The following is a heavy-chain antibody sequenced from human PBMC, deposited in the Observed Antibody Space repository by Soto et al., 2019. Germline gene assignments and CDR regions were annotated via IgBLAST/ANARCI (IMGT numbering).Heavy chain of an antibody. V-gene: IGHV3-30*18. CDR1: GFTFSSYG. CDR2: ISYDGSNK. D-gene: IGHD3-3*01. Sequence: PGGSLRLSCAACGFTFSSYGMHWFRQAPGKGLEWVAVISYDGSNKYYADSVKGRFTISRDNSKNTLYLQMNSLRAEDTAVYYCAKDENDFWSGPYFDYWGQGTLVTVSS. J-gene: IGHJ4*02. CDR3: AKDENDFWSGPYFDY.